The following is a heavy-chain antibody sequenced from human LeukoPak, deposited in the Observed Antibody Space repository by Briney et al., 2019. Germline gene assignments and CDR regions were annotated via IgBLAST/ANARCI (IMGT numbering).Heavy chain of an antibody. J-gene: IGHJ4*02. D-gene: IGHD6-6*01. Sequence: GGSLRLSCAASGFTFSSYGMHWVRQAPGKGLEWVAFIRYDGRNKYYADSVKGRFTISRDNSKNTLYLQMNSLRAEDTAVYYCAKDRGASSSSLDYWGQGTLVTVSS. V-gene: IGHV3-30*02. CDR2: IRYDGRNK. CDR3: AKDRGASSSSLDY. CDR1: GFTFSSYG.